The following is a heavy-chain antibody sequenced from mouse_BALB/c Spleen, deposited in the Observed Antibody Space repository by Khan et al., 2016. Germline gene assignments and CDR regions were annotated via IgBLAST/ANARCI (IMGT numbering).Heavy chain of an antibody. CDR2: VNPYNDGT. CDR3: ARKGTYYRYYAFDG. V-gene: IGHV1S136*01. CDR1: GYTFTNYV. Sequence: VQLQQSGPELVKPGASVKMSCKASGYTFTNYVIHWVKQKPGQGLECIGYVNPYNDGTKYNEKFKGKATLTSDKSSSTAYMELSSLTSEDSAVXYCARKGTYYRYYAFDGWGAGTTVTVS. J-gene: IGHJ1*01. D-gene: IGHD2-14*01.